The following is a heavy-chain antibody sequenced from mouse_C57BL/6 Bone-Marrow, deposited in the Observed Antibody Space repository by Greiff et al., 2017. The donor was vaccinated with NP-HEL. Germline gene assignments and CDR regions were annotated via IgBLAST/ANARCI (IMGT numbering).Heavy chain of an antibody. CDR1: GFTFSSYG. J-gene: IGHJ2*01. V-gene: IGHV5-6*01. D-gene: IGHD1-1*01. Sequence: EVKLMESGGDLVKPGGSLKLSCAASGFTFSSYGMSLVRQTPDKRLEWVATISSGGSYTYYPDSVKGRFTISRDNAKNTLYLQMSSLKSEDTAMYYCARTTVRENYWGQGTTLTVSS. CDR2: ISSGGSYT. CDR3: ARTTVRENY.